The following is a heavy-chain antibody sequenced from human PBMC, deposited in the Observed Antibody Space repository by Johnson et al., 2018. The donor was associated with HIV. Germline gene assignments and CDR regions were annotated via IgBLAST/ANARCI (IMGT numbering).Heavy chain of an antibody. CDR3: ARVWEGAFDI. Sequence: VQLVESGGGLVQPGGSLRLSCAASGFTFSSYDMHWVRQATGKGMEWVSAIGTTGDTYYPGSVKGRFTISRENAKNSLYLQMNSLRAGDTAVYYCARVWEGAFDIWGQGTMVTVSS. CDR1: GFTFSSYD. CDR2: IGTTGDT. V-gene: IGHV3-13*01. J-gene: IGHJ3*02. D-gene: IGHD1-26*01.